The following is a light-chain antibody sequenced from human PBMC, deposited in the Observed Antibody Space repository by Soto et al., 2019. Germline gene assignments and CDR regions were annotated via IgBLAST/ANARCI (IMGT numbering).Light chain of an antibody. J-gene: IGKJ1*01. CDR1: HSLSRND. CDR2: GAS. CDR3: QQYNIYQM. Sequence: EIVWTQSPGTRPLSHGDRATLSCRASHSLSRNDIAWYPQYPGHAAGVPIFGASSRSTGNTDRFSGSRSGTDFTLSIISLQPDEFAAFSTQQYNIYQMFGPGTTVDIK. V-gene: IGKV3-20*01.